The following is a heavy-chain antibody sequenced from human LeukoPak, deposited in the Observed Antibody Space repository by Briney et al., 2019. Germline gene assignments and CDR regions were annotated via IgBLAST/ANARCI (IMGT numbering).Heavy chain of an antibody. CDR1: GGSISSYY. CDR2: FHLSGGT. CDR3: ARVRVSSGSHPWYFDY. V-gene: IGHV4-59*01. Sequence: PSETLSLTCTVSGGSISSYYWSWIRQPPGKGLEWIGYFHLSGGTNYNPSLKSRVNISVDTSKNQFSPKLSSVTAADTAVYYCARVRVSSGSHPWYFDYWGQGTLVTVSS. J-gene: IGHJ4*02. D-gene: IGHD3-22*01.